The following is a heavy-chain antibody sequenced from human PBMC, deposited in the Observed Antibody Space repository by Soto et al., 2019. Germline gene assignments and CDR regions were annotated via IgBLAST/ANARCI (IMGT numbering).Heavy chain of an antibody. CDR1: GYTFTSYA. CDR3: ARDLIYSSGSLDY. D-gene: IGHD6-19*01. Sequence: APVKVSCKASGYTFTSYAMHWVRQAPGQRLEWMGWINAGNGNTKYSQKFQGRVTITRDTSASTAYMELSSLRSEDTAVYYCARDLIYSSGSLDYWGQGTLVTVSP. V-gene: IGHV1-3*01. J-gene: IGHJ4*02. CDR2: INAGNGNT.